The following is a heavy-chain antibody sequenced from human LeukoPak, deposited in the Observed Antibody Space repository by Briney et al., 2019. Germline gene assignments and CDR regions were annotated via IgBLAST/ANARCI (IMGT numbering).Heavy chain of an antibody. CDR2: ISGNSYTT. Sequence: GGSLRLSCAASGSTFINYAMSWVRQAPGKGLEWVSAISGNSYTTSYADAVKGRFTVSRDNSKNTLYLQMNSLRADDTAVYYCAKQRGDYADFGDYWGQGTLVTVSS. V-gene: IGHV3-23*01. CDR3: AKQRGDYADFGDY. CDR1: GSTFINYA. D-gene: IGHD4-17*01. J-gene: IGHJ4*02.